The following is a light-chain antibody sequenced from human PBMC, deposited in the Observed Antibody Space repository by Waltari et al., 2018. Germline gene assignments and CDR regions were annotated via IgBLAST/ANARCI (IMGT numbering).Light chain of an antibody. V-gene: IGKV3-20*01. CDR2: GAS. J-gene: IGKJ2*01. CDR1: QSLTKKY. Sequence: EIVLTQSPGTLSLSPGERATLSCRASQSLTKKYLAWYQQKPGQAPRLLMYGASSRAAGIPDRFSGSGSGTDFTLTISRLEPEDVAVYYCQQYGSSVMYTFGQGTKLEIK. CDR3: QQYGSSVMYT.